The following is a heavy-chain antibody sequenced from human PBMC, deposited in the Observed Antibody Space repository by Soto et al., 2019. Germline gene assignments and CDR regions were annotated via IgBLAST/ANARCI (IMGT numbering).Heavy chain of an antibody. V-gene: IGHV3-9*01. CDR3: AKERLAVTDIILGFDY. J-gene: IGHJ4*02. D-gene: IGHD5-18*01. Sequence: GGSLRLSCAASGFTFDDYAMHWVRQAPGKGLEWVSGISWNSGSIGYADSVKGRFTISRDNAKNSLYLQMNSLRAEDTALYYCAKERLAVTDIILGFDYLGQGNLVSVS. CDR2: ISWNSGSI. CDR1: GFTFDDYA.